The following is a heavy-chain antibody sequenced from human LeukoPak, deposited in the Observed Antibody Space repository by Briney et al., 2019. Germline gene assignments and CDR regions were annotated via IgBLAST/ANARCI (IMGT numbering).Heavy chain of an antibody. Sequence: SETLSLTCTVSGYSISSSYYWSWIRQPAGKGLEWIGRIYTSGSTNYNPSLKSRVTMSVDTSKSQFSLNLMSVTAADTAVYYCTRDTGTTGEVKFDPWGQGTLVTVSS. CDR2: IYTSGST. J-gene: IGHJ5*02. D-gene: IGHD4-17*01. V-gene: IGHV4-4*07. CDR3: TRDTGTTGEVKFDP. CDR1: GYSISSSYY.